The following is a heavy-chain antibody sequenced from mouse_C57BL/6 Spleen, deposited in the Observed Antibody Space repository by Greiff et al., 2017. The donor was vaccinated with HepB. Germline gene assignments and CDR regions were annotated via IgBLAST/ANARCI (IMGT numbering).Heavy chain of an antibody. Sequence: QVQLQQPGAELVKPGASVKMSCRASGYTFTSYWITWVKQRPGQGLEWIGDIYPGSGSTNYNEKFKSKATLTVDTSSSTAYMQLSSLTSEDSAVYYCVKGGLPYAMDYWGERTSVTVSS. CDR3: VKGGLPYAMDY. CDR2: IYPGSGST. D-gene: IGHD2-4*01. J-gene: IGHJ4*01. CDR1: GYTFTSYW. V-gene: IGHV1-55*01.